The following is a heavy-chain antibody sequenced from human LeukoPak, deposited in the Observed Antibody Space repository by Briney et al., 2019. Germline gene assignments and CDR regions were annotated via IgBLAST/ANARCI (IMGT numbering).Heavy chain of an antibody. J-gene: IGHJ4*02. CDR2: IKEDGSEK. Sequence: GGSLRLSCATSGFTFSNYWMSWVRQAPGKGLEWVANIKEDGSEKNYVDSVKGRFTVSRGNAKNSLYLQVNSLRAEDAAIYYCARDWGAAGLWDYWGQGTLVTVSS. CDR1: GFTFSNYW. CDR3: ARDWGAAGLWDY. V-gene: IGHV3-7*05. D-gene: IGHD6-13*01.